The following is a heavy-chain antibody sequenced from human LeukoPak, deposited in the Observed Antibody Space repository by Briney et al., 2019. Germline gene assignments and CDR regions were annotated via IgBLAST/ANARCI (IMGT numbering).Heavy chain of an antibody. Sequence: SETLSLTCTVSGGSFSGYYWSWIRQPPGKGLEWIGEINHSGSTNYNPSLKSRVTISVDTSKNQFSLKLSSVTAADTAVYYCARSAAPGRIAAAGRRPNDYWGQGTLVTVSS. CDR3: ARSAAPGRIAAAGRRPNDY. D-gene: IGHD6-13*01. V-gene: IGHV4-34*01. CDR1: GGSFSGYY. J-gene: IGHJ4*02. CDR2: INHSGST.